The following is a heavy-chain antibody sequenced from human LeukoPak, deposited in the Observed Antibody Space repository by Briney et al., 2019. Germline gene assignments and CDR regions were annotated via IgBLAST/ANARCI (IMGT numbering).Heavy chain of an antibody. CDR1: GGSISSYY. Sequence: SETLSLTCTVSGGSISSYYWSWIRQPAGKGLEWIGRIYTSGSTNYNPSLKSRVTMSVDTSKNQFSLKLSSVTAADTAVYYCASVPFPGYYYYYYYMDVWGKGTTVTVSS. CDR2: IYTSGST. J-gene: IGHJ6*03. D-gene: IGHD5-18*01. CDR3: ASVPFPGYYYYYYYMDV. V-gene: IGHV4-4*07.